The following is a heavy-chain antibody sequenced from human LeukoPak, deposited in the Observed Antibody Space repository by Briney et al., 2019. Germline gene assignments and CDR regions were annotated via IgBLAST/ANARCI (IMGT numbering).Heavy chain of an antibody. J-gene: IGHJ4*02. CDR3: AKDPDYYGSGSSYFDY. V-gene: IGHV3-23*01. D-gene: IGHD3-10*01. CDR1: GFTFRSYE. Sequence: PGGSLRLSCAASGFTFRSYEMSWVRQAPGKGLEWVSAISGSGDMTFYADSVKGRFTISRDNSKNTLYLQMNSLRAEDTAVHYCAKDPDYYGSGSSYFDYWGQGTLVTVSS. CDR2: ISGSGDMT.